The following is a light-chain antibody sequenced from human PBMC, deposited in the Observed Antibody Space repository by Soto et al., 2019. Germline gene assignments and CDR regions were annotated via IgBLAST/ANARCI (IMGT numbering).Light chain of an antibody. J-gene: IGKJ5*01. CDR1: QSVSSY. CDR2: DAS. CDR3: QQYGTPRSVT. Sequence: EIVLTPSPATLSLSPGERATLSCRASQSVSSYLAWYQQKPGQAPRLLIYDASNRATGIPARFSGSGSGTDFTLTISSLEPEDFAVYYCQQYGTPRSVTFGQGTRLEIK. V-gene: IGKV3-11*01.